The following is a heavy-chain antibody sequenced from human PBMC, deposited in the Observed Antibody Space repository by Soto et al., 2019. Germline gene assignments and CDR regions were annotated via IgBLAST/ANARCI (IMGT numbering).Heavy chain of an antibody. CDR3: AREAGYSSSWYYYYYYGMDV. J-gene: IGHJ6*02. Sequence: GGSLRLSCAVSGFSFSSAWMTWIRQAPGKGLERVAIMNEDGSERYYVDSVKGRFTISRDNAKNSLYLQMNSLRAEDTAVYYCAREAGYSSSWYYYYYYGMDVWGQGTTVTVSS. CDR2: MNEDGSER. V-gene: IGHV3-7*01. CDR1: GFSFSSAW. D-gene: IGHD6-13*01.